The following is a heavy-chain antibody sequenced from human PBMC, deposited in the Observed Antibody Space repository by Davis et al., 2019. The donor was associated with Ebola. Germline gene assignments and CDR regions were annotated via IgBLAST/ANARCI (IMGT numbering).Heavy chain of an antibody. CDR3: ARQGFWSGYTFDY. Sequence: SETLSLTCAVYGGSFSGYYWSWIRQPPGKGLEWIGEINHSGSTNYNPSLKSRVTISVDKSKNQFSLKLSSVTAADTAVYYCARQGFWSGYTFDYWGQGTLVTVSS. V-gene: IGHV4-34*01. D-gene: IGHD3-3*01. CDR2: INHSGST. CDR1: GGSFSGYY. J-gene: IGHJ4*02.